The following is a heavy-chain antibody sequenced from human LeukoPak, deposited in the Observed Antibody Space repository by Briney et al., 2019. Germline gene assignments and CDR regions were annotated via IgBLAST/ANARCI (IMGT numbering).Heavy chain of an antibody. J-gene: IGHJ4*02. V-gene: IGHV1-46*01. CDR3: ARARNGQWLGY. CDR1: GGTFSSYA. Sequence: GSSVKVSCKASGGTFSSYAISWVRQAPGQGLEWMGIINPSGGSTSYAQKFQGRVTMTRDTSTSTVYMELSSLRSEDTAVYYCARARNGQWLGYWGQGTLVTVSS. CDR2: INPSGGST. D-gene: IGHD6-19*01.